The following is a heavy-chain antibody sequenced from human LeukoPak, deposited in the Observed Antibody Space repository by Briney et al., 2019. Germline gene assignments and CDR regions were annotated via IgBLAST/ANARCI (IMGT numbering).Heavy chain of an antibody. CDR2: ISSSSSYI. J-gene: IGHJ3*02. Sequence: PGGSLRLSCAASGFTFSSYSMNWVRQAPGKGLEWVSSISSSSSYIYYADSVKGRFTISRDNAKNSLYLQMNSLRAEDTAVYYCARPQTRYTSSSDAFDIWGQGTMVTVSS. V-gene: IGHV3-21*01. D-gene: IGHD6-6*01. CDR1: GFTFSSYS. CDR3: ARPQTRYTSSSDAFDI.